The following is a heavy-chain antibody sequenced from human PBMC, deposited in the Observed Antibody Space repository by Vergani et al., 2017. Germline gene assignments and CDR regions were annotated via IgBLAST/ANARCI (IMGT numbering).Heavy chain of an antibody. Sequence: QVQLQQWGAGLLKPSETLSLTCAVYGGSFSGYYWSWIRQPPGKGLEWIGEINHSGGTNYNPSLKSRVTISADTSKNQFSLKLSSVTAADTAVYSCARWAPYSSSSGYYYYMDVWGKGTTVTVSS. J-gene: IGHJ6*03. D-gene: IGHD6-6*01. CDR1: GGSFSGYY. CDR2: INHSGGT. V-gene: IGHV4-34*01. CDR3: ARWAPYSSSSGYYYYMDV.